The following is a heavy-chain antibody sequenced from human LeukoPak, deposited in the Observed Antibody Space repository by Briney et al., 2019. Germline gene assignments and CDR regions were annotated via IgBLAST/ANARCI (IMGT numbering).Heavy chain of an antibody. CDR1: GFTFSSYA. V-gene: IGHV3-23*01. CDR2: ISGSGGST. D-gene: IGHD6-13*01. CDR3: AKGSSSWYGGGY. J-gene: IGHJ4*02. Sequence: GGSLRLSCAASGFTFSSYAMSWVRQAPGKGLEWISAISGSGGSTYYADSVKGRFTISRDNSKNTLYLQMNSLRAEDTAVYYCAKGSSSWYGGGYWGQGTLVTVSS.